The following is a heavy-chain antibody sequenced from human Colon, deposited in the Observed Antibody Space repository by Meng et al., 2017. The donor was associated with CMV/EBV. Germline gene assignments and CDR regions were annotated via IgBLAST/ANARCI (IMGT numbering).Heavy chain of an antibody. CDR1: KFSTSA. CDR2: ISATGSST. D-gene: IGHD3-22*01. CDR3: AKDGFDSNGSYTYYYDS. J-gene: IGHJ4*02. Sequence: KFSTSAMSGERQAPGKELRGVSSISATGSSTFYSDSLKGRFTISRDNSKGTMFLQMNSLRVEDTAVYDCAKDGFDSNGSYTYYYDSWGQGTLVTVSS. V-gene: IGHV3-23*01.